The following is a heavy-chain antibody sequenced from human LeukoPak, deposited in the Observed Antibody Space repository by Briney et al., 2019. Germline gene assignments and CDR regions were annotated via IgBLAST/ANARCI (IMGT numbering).Heavy chain of an antibody. CDR2: IIPILGIA. J-gene: IGHJ5*02. Sequence: ASVKVSCKASGGTFSSYAISWVRQAPGQGLEWMGRIIPILGIANYAQKFQGRVTITADKSTSTAYMELSSLRSEDTAVYYCARDPDNWNDESRINWFDPWGQGTLVTVSS. D-gene: IGHD1-20*01. V-gene: IGHV1-69*04. CDR3: ARDPDNWNDESRINWFDP. CDR1: GGTFSSYA.